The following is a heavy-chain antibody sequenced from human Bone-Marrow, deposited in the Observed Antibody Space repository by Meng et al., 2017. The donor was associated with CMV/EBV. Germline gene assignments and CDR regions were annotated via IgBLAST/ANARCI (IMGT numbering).Heavy chain of an antibody. CDR3: ARESSDHTDKADY. J-gene: IGHJ4*02. CDR1: GYTFTGYY. D-gene: IGHD3-22*01. Sequence: ASVKVSCKASGYTFTGYYLRWVRQAPGQGLEWMGWINPNSGGTNYAQKFQGRVTMTRDTSISTAYMELSRLRSDDTAVYYCARESSDHTDKADYWGQGTLVTVPS. CDR2: INPNSGGT. V-gene: IGHV1-2*02.